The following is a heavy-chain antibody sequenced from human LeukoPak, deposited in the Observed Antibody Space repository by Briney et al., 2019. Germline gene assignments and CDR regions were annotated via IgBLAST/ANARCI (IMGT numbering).Heavy chain of an antibody. CDR1: GFTVSSNY. D-gene: IGHD2-8*01. J-gene: IGHJ6*03. CDR2: IYSGGST. CDR3: AKSGSCTNGVCYYYFYMDV. Sequence: GGSLRLSCAASGFTVSSNYMSWVRQAPGKGLEWVSVIYSGGSTYYADSVKGRFTISRDNSKNTLYLQMNSLRAEDTAVYYCAKSGSCTNGVCYYYFYMDVWGKGTTVTVSS. V-gene: IGHV3-66*01.